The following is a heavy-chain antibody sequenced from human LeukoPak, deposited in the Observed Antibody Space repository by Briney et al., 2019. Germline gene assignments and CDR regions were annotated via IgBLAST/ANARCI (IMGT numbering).Heavy chain of an antibody. CDR3: ARYTSSDAFDI. D-gene: IGHD6-6*01. CDR1: GFTFSSYW. V-gene: IGHV3-23*01. Sequence: SGGSLRLSCAASGFTFSSYWMSWVRQAPGKGVEWVSAISGSGGSTYYADSVKGRFSISRDNSKNTLYLQMNSLRAEDTAVYYCARYTSSDAFDIWGQGTMVTVSS. J-gene: IGHJ3*02. CDR2: ISGSGGST.